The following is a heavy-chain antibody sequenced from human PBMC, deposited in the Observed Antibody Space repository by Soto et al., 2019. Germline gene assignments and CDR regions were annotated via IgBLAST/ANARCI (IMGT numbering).Heavy chain of an antibody. V-gene: IGHV3-53*01. J-gene: IGHJ6*02. CDR2: IYSGDTT. CDR1: GFTVSSNY. Sequence: EVQLVESGGGLIQPGGSLRLSCSASGFTVSSNYMSWVRQAPGKGLEWVAVIYSGDTTYYAVSVKGRFTISRDHSKNKLYLQLNSLRAEDTAVYYCARDLRTLYGMDVWGQGTTVTVSS. CDR3: ARDLRTLYGMDV.